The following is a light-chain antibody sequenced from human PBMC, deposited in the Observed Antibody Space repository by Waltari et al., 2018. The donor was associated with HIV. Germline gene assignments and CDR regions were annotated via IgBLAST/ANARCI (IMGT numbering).Light chain of an antibody. Sequence: SSELTPGPAVSVALGQTVRITCQGDSLRFYYASWYQQKSGQAPVLVIYGRNNRTSGIPARFSGSRSGNTASLTITGAQAEDEADYYCNSRDRSGYLHVLFGGGTKLTVL. CDR2: GRN. CDR3: NSRDRSGYLHVL. J-gene: IGLJ2*01. V-gene: IGLV3-19*01. CDR1: SLRFYY.